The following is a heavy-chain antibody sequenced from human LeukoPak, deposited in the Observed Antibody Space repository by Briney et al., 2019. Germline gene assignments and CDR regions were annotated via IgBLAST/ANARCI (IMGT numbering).Heavy chain of an antibody. V-gene: IGHV4-39*07. Sequence: SETLSLTCTVSGASISSTNYYWGWIRQTPGKGLEWIGSIYYSGSTYYNPSLKSRVTISVDTSKNQFSLKLSSVTAADTAVYYCAREVKWELLVWGTNHDVIDYWGQGTLVTVSS. CDR3: AREVKWELLVWGTNHDVIDY. CDR2: IYYSGST. J-gene: IGHJ4*02. D-gene: IGHD1-26*01. CDR1: GASISSTNYY.